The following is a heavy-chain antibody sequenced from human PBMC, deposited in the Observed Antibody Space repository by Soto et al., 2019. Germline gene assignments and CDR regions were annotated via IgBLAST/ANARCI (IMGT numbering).Heavy chain of an antibody. CDR1: GFTFKNHG. CDR3: ARDPTSYGSIADSDY. V-gene: IGHV3-33*01. D-gene: IGHD3-10*01. CDR2: IWYDGSRK. Sequence: GGSLRLSCAASGFTFKNHGMHWVRQAPGKGLEWVAVIWYDGSRKYNEDAVKDRFTISRDNSKNTLYMEMNSLRVEDTAVYYCARDPTSYGSIADSDYWGLGTLVTVSS. J-gene: IGHJ4*02.